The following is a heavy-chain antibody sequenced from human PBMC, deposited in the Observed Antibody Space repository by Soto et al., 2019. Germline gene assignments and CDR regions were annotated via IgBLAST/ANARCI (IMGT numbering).Heavy chain of an antibody. D-gene: IGHD5-18*01. J-gene: IGHJ4*02. Sequence: GESLRLSCAASGFTFSSYAMSWVRQAPGKGLEWVSAISGSGGSTYYADSVKGRFTISRDNSKNTLYLQMNSLRAEDTAVYYCAKAHRWLLSLLLYRYGIFDYRGQGTLDTGSS. CDR1: GFTFSSYA. CDR2: ISGSGGST. V-gene: IGHV3-23*01. CDR3: AKAHRWLLSLLLYRYGIFDY.